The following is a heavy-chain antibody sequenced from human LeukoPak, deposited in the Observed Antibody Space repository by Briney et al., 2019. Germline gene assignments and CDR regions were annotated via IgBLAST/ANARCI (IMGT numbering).Heavy chain of an antibody. CDR1: GFTFDDYA. D-gene: IGHD3-22*01. CDR3: AKDYYYDSSGYHFDY. Sequence: PGGSLRLSCAAFGFTFDDYAMHWVRQAPGKGLEWVSGISRNSGSIGYADSVKGRFTISRDNAKNSLYLQMNSLRAEDTALYYCAKDYYYDSSGYHFDYWGQGTLVTVSS. J-gene: IGHJ4*02. V-gene: IGHV3-9*01. CDR2: ISRNSGSI.